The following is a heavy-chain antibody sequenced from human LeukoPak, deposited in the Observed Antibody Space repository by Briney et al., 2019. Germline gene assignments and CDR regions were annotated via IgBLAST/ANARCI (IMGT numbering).Heavy chain of an antibody. Sequence: GGSLRLSCAASGFTFSSYAMHWVRQAPGKGLEWVAVISYDGSNKYYADSVKGRFTISRDNSKNTLYLQMNSLRAEDTAVYYCGRDRCYYDSSGYYSDAFDIWGQGTMVTVSS. CDR2: ISYDGSNK. CDR1: GFTFSSYA. J-gene: IGHJ3*02. CDR3: GRDRCYYDSSGYYSDAFDI. V-gene: IGHV3-30-3*01. D-gene: IGHD3-22*01.